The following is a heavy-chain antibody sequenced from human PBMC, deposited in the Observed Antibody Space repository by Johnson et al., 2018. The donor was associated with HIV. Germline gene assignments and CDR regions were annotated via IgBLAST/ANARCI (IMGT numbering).Heavy chain of an antibody. CDR2: SYSGSST. CDR3: AREISRYYYDYAAFDV. CDR1: GFTVSRNY. V-gene: IGHV3-53*01. J-gene: IGHJ3*01. D-gene: IGHD3-16*01. Sequence: VQLVESGGGLIQPGGSLRLSCAVFGFTVSRNYMSWVRQAPGKGMEWVAAISYSGSSTYYADSVKGRFTISRDNSKHNVYLHMGNLRAYDTALYYCAREISRYYYDYAAFDVWGQGTMVTVSS.